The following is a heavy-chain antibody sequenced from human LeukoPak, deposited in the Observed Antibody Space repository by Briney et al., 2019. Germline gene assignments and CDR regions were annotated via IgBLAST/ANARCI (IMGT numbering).Heavy chain of an antibody. Sequence: GESLKISCKGSGYSFTSYWIGWVRQMPGKGLEWMGIIYPGDSDTRYSPSFQGQVTISADKSIGTAYMQWSSLKASDTAMYYCARRYSDSQIDYWGQGTLVTVSS. CDR1: GYSFTSYW. D-gene: IGHD4-11*01. V-gene: IGHV5-51*01. J-gene: IGHJ4*02. CDR3: ARRYSDSQIDY. CDR2: IYPGDSDT.